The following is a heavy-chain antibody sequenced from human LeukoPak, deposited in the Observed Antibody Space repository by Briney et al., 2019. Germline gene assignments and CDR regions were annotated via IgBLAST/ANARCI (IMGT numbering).Heavy chain of an antibody. Sequence: GGSLRLSCAASGFTFSSYWMHWVRQPPGKGLVWLSRISTDGRSTNYADSVKGRFTISRDNAKNTLYLQMNSLRVEDTALYYCARGYNYANDFDSWGQGTLVSVSS. CDR2: ISTDGRST. CDR3: ARGYNYANDFDS. CDR1: GFTFSSYW. D-gene: IGHD5-24*01. J-gene: IGHJ4*02. V-gene: IGHV3-74*01.